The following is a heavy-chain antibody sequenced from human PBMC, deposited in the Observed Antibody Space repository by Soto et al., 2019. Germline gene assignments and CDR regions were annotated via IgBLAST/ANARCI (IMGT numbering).Heavy chain of an antibody. D-gene: IGHD5-18*01. CDR2: FNTGNGDT. CDR3: APHTLDTGMPSGY. Sequence: ASVKVSCKASGYTFSTYGIHWVRQAPGQRLEWMGWFNTGNGDTNYAQKLQGRVTLTTDTSTSTAYMELRSLRSDDTAVYYCAPHTLDTGMPSGYWGQGTLVTVSS. CDR1: GYTFSTYG. J-gene: IGHJ4*02. V-gene: IGHV1-3*04.